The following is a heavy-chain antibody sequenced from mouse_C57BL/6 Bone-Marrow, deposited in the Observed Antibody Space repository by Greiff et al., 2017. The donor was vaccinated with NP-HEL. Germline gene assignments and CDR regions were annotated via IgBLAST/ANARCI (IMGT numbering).Heavy chain of an antibody. D-gene: IGHD2-2*01. J-gene: IGHJ2*01. CDR2: ISYDGSN. CDR1: GYSITSGYY. CDR3: ARKGGYDEDY. V-gene: IGHV3-6*01. Sequence: DVQLQESGPGLVKPSQSLSLTCSVTGYSITSGYYWNWIRQFPGNKLEWMGYISYDGSNNYNPSLKNRISITRDTSKNQFFLKLNSVTTEDTATYYCARKGGYDEDYWGQGTTLTVSS.